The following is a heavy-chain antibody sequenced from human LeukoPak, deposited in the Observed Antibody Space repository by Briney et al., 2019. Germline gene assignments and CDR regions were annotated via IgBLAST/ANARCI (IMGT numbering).Heavy chain of an antibody. D-gene: IGHD5-18*01. CDR3: AREGDTAMVSDAFDI. CDR1: GYTFTGFY. CDR2: INLNSGGT. Sequence: TSVKVSCKASGYTFTGFYLHWVRQAPAQGLEWMGWINLNSGGTNYAQKLQGRVALTRDTSINTAYMDLSRLRSDDTAVYYCAREGDTAMVSDAFDIWGQGTMVTVSS. V-gene: IGHV1-2*02. J-gene: IGHJ3*02.